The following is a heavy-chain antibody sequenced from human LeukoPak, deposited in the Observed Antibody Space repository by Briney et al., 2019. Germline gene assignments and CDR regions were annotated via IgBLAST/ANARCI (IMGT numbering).Heavy chain of an antibody. CDR1: GFTFSTFS. V-gene: IGHV3-21*01. J-gene: IGHJ6*02. Sequence: GGSLRLSCAASGFTFSTFSMNWVRQAPGKGLEWVSSISSSSSYMYYADSVKGRFTIPRDNAKNSLYMQMSSLRAEDTAVYYCARGTYFYCSRTREMDVWGQGTTVTVSS. CDR3: ARGTYFYCSRTREMDV. D-gene: IGHD3-10*01. CDR2: ISSSSSYM.